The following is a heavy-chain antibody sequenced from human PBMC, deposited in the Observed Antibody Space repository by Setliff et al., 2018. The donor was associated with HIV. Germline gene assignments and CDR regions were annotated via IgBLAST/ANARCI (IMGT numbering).Heavy chain of an antibody. CDR1: GASFSGYY. D-gene: IGHD3-22*01. CDR2: INLSRST. CDR3: ARAPGAYYYDSSGYPIGIRFDY. V-gene: IGHV4-34*01. J-gene: IGHJ4*02. Sequence: PSETLSLTCAVYGASFSGYYWSWIRQPPGKGLEWIGEINLSRSTDYNPSLKSRVSTSLDTSKNQFSLKLSSVTAADTAVYYCARAPGAYYYDSSGYPIGIRFDYWGQGTLVTVSS.